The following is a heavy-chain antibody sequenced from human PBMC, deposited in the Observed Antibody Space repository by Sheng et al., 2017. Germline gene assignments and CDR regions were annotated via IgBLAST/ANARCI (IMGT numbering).Heavy chain of an antibody. V-gene: IGHV3-33*01. CDR1: GFTFSSYG. D-gene: IGHD3-22*01. J-gene: IGHJ4*02. CDR3: ARAGDYYDSSGYYLAPGEADY. CDR2: IWYDGSNK. Sequence: QVQLVESGGGVVQPGRSLRLSCAASGFTFSSYGMHWVRQAPGKGLEWVAVIWYDGSNKYYADSVKGRFTISRDNSKNTLYLQMNSLRAEDTAVYYCARAGDYYDSSGYYLAPGEADYWGQGTLVTVSS.